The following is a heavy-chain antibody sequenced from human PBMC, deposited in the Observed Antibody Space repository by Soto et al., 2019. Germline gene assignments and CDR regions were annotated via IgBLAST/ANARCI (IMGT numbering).Heavy chain of an antibody. CDR1: GGSISSGDYY. D-gene: IGHD3-22*01. Sequence: PSETLSLTCTVSGGSISSGDYYWSWIRQPPGKGLEWIGYIYYSGSTYYNPSLKSRVTISVDTSKNQFSLKLSSVTAADTAVYYCARAFNYYDSSGYYYEGDYFDYWGQGTLVTVSS. CDR2: IYYSGST. CDR3: ARAFNYYDSSGYYYEGDYFDY. V-gene: IGHV4-30-4*01. J-gene: IGHJ4*02.